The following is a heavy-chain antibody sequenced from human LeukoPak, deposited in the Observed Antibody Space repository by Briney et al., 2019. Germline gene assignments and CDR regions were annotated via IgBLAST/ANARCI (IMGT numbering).Heavy chain of an antibody. CDR1: GGTFSSYA. V-gene: IGHV1-69*13. Sequence: ASVKVSCKASGGTFSSYAISWVRQAPGQGLEWMGGIIPIFGTANYAQKFQGRVTITADESTSTAYMELSSLRSEDTVVYYCARDRIAVAGHPVYYYMDVWGKGTTVTVSS. CDR2: IIPIFGTA. CDR3: ARDRIAVAGHPVYYYMDV. D-gene: IGHD6-19*01. J-gene: IGHJ6*03.